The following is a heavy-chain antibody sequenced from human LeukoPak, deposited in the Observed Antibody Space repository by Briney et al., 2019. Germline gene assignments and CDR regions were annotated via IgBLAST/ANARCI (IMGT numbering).Heavy chain of an antibody. J-gene: IGHJ3*02. CDR3: ARSNYAGRFDTFDI. CDR1: GASISSYY. D-gene: IGHD1-7*01. V-gene: IGHV4-59*01. CDR2: IYDSEIT. Sequence: SETLSLTCIVSGASISSYYWTWIRQPPGKGPEWIGYIYDSEITSYNPSLKSRVAISADTSRKQFSLRLRSVTAADTAVYYCARSNYAGRFDTFDIWGQGTMVTFSS.